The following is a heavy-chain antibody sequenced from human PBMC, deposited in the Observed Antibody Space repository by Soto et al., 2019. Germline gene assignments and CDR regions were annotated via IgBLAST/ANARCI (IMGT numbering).Heavy chain of an antibody. D-gene: IGHD3-10*01. V-gene: IGHV4-39*01. CDR1: GGSISSSSYY. J-gene: IGHJ4*02. CDR3: AKLSYGSGIHSDYFDY. Sequence: SETLSLTCTVSGGSISSSSYYWGWIRQPPGKGLEWIGSIYYSGSTYYNPSLKSRVTISVDTSKNQFSLKLSSVTAADTAVYYCAKLSYGSGIHSDYFDYWGQGTLVTVSS. CDR2: IYYSGST.